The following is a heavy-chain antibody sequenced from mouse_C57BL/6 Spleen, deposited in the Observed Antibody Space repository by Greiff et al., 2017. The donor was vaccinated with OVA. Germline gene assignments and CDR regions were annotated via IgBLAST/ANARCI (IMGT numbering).Heavy chain of an antibody. CDR2: IYPGDGDT. J-gene: IGHJ3*01. D-gene: IGHD2-4*01. Sequence: QVQLQQSGPELVKPGASVKISCKASGYAFSSSWMNWVKQRPGKGLEWIGRIYPGDGDTNYNGKFKGKATLTADKSSSTAYMQLSSLTSEDSAVYFCARRNDYGEAWFAYWGQGTLVTVSA. V-gene: IGHV1-82*01. CDR1: GYAFSSSW. CDR3: ARRNDYGEAWFAY.